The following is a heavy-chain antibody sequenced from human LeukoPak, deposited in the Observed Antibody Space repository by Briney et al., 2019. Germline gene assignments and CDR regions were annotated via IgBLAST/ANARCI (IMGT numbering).Heavy chain of an antibody. CDR3: VRGKGYYEI. CDR2: IKQDGSEK. Sequence: GGSLRLSYAASGFSFSTYWMSWVRQAPGKRPEWMANIKQDGSEKYYVDSAKGRFTISRDNAKNSLFLQMNSLRAEDTAMYYCVRGKGYYEIRGQGTLVTVSS. J-gene: IGHJ4*02. D-gene: IGHD3-22*01. V-gene: IGHV3-7*01. CDR1: GFSFSTYW.